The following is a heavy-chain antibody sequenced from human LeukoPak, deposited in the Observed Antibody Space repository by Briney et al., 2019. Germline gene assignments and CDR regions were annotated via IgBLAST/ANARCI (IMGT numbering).Heavy chain of an antibody. CDR3: AIFMVRGVDGSDAFDI. V-gene: IGHV4-61*02. D-gene: IGHD3-10*01. CDR1: GGSISSGSYY. Sequence: SQTLSLTCTVSGGSISSGSYYWSWIRQPAGKGLEWIGRIYTSGSTNYNPSLKSRVTISVDTSKNQFSLKLSSVTAADTAVYYCAIFMVRGVDGSDAFDIWGQGTMVTVSS. J-gene: IGHJ3*02. CDR2: IYTSGST.